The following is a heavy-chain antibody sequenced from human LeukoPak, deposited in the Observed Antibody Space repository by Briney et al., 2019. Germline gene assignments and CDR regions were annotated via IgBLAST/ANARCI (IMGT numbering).Heavy chain of an antibody. J-gene: IGHJ6*03. CDR1: GGSFSGYY. CDR3: ARWTAADYYYYYYMDV. CDR2: INHSGST. D-gene: IGHD6-13*01. V-gene: IGHV4-34*01. Sequence: SETLSLTCAVYGGSFSGYYWSWIRQPPGKGLEWIGEINHSGSTNYNPSLKSRVTISVDTSKNQFSLKLSSVTAADTAVYYCARWTAADYYYYYYMDVWGKGTTVTVSS.